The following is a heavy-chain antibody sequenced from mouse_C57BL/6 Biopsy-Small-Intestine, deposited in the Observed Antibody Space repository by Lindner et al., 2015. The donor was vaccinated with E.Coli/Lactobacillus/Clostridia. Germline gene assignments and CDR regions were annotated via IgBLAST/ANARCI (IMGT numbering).Heavy chain of an antibody. Sequence: VQLQESGAELVRPGTSVKMSCKASGYTFTNYWIGWAKQRPGHGLEWIGDIYPGGDYTNYNEKFKGKATLTADKSSSRVYMQFSSLTSEDSAIYYCARTLNDYDGNYFDYWGQGTTLIVSS. CDR3: ARTLNDYDGNYFDY. V-gene: IGHV1-63*01. CDR1: GYTFTNYW. J-gene: IGHJ2*01. D-gene: IGHD2-4*01. CDR2: IYPGGDYT.